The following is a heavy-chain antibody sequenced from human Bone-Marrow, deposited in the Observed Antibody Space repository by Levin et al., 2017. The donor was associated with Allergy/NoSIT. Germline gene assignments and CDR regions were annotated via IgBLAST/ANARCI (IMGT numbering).Heavy chain of an antibody. CDR2: IYYNGIT. V-gene: IGHV4-31*03. Sequence: SETLSLTCTVSGGSVSSGGYYWSWIRQRPGTGLEWIGYIYYNGITKYNPAFESRAGISVNMSKNQLSLQLISVTATDTAVYYCARDGGSGSFYNRPFDFWGQGTLVTVSS. D-gene: IGHD3-10*01. CDR3: ARDGGSGSFYNRPFDF. J-gene: IGHJ4*02. CDR1: GGSVSSGGYY.